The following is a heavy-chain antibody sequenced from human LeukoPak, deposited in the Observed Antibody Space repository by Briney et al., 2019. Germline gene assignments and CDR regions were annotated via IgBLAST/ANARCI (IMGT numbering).Heavy chain of an antibody. CDR2: ISDNNVNT. CDR1: GYTFTRYG. J-gene: IGHJ4*02. Sequence: ASVKVSCKASGYTFTRYGISWVRQAPGQGLEWMGWISDNNVNTNYAQKSQGKVTMSTDTSTNTAYMELRSLRSDDTAVYYCARDGGYYYDSSGYYFEYWGQGTLVTVSS. D-gene: IGHD3-22*01. V-gene: IGHV1-18*01. CDR3: ARDGGYYYDSSGYYFEY.